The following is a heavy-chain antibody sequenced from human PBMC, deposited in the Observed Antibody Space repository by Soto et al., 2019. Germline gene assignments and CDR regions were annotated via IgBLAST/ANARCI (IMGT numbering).Heavy chain of an antibody. CDR3: ARLRAEIYCSSTSCLTTDYGMDV. CDR1: GFTFGSYW. CDR2: IKQDGSEK. Sequence: EVQLVESGGGLVQPGGSLRLSCAASGFTFGSYWMSWVRQAPGKGLEWVANIKQDGSEKYYVDSVKGRFTISRDNAKNSLYLQMNSRRAEDTAVYYCARLRAEIYCSSTSCLTTDYGMDVWGQGTTVTVSS. J-gene: IGHJ6*02. V-gene: IGHV3-7*04. D-gene: IGHD2-2*01.